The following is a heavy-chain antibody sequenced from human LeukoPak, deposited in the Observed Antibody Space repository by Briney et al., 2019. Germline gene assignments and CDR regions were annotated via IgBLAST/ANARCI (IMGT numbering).Heavy chain of an antibody. CDR2: INPNSGGT. Sequence: ASVKVSCKASGYTFTGYYMHWVRQAPGQGLEWMGWINPNSGGTNYAQKFQGRVTITRDTSISTAYMELSRLRSDDTAVYYCAKYQPTYSSGWYPAHWYFDLWGRGTLVTVSS. V-gene: IGHV1-2*02. CDR1: GYTFTGYY. CDR3: AKYQPTYSSGWYPAHWYFDL. D-gene: IGHD6-19*01. J-gene: IGHJ2*01.